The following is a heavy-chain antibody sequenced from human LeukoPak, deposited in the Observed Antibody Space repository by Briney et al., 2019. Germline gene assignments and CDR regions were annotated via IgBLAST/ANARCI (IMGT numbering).Heavy chain of an antibody. V-gene: IGHV3-23*01. J-gene: IGHJ4*02. CDR2: INGRGGST. CDR1: GFTFSNYA. Sequence: SGGSLRLSCAASGFTFSNYAMNWVRQAPGKGLEWVSAINGRGGSTFYADSVKGRFTISRDNSKNTLYLQMNTLRAEDTAVYYCAKTDHADSYYFDYWGQGTLVTVSS. CDR3: AKTDHADSYYFDY. D-gene: IGHD4-17*01.